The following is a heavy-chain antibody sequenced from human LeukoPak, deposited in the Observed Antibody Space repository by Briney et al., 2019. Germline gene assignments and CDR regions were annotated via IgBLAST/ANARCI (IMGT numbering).Heavy chain of an antibody. CDR1: GFTFSSYE. Sequence: PGGSLRLSCAASGFTFSSYEMNWVRQAPGKGLEWVSYISSSGSTIYYADSVKGRFTISRDNAKNSLYLQMNSLRAEDTAVYYCSRGGLYRYSGTSGDYWGQGTLVTVSS. CDR3: SRGGLYRYSGTSGDY. CDR2: ISSSGSTI. V-gene: IGHV3-48*03. J-gene: IGHJ4*02. D-gene: IGHD1-26*01.